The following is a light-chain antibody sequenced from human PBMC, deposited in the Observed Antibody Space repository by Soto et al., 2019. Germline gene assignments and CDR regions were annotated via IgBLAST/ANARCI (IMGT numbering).Light chain of an antibody. V-gene: IGKV2-28*01. CDR1: QSLLHSNGYKY. CDR3: MQARQTPST. CDR2: LGS. J-gene: IGKJ5*01. Sequence: DIVMTQSPLSLPVTPGEPASISCRSSQSLLHSNGYKYLDWYLQKPGQSPQVLIYLGSNRASGVPDRFSGSGSGTDFTLKISRVEAEDVGVYYCMQARQTPSTFGQGTRLEIK.